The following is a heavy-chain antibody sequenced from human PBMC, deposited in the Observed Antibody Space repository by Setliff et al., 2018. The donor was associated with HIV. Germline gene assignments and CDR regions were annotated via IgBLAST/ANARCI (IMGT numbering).Heavy chain of an antibody. D-gene: IGHD5-12*01. Sequence: PGESLKISCAASGFTFSSYAMSWVRQAPGKGLEWVSTISGSGGSTYYADSVKGRFTISRDNSKNTLYLQMNSLRAEDTAVYYCARGIYTGYDHFDYWGQGTLVTVSS. CDR1: GFTFSSYA. CDR3: ARGIYTGYDHFDY. V-gene: IGHV3-23*01. CDR2: ISGSGGST. J-gene: IGHJ4*02.